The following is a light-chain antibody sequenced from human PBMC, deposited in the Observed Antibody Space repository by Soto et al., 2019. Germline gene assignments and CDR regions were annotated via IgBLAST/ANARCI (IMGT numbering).Light chain of an antibody. Sequence: EIVLKQSPGTLSLSPGERATLSCRASQSVTSDYLAWYQQKPGQAPRLLIHGASSRATGIPDRFSGSGSGTDFTLTISSLEPEDFSVYYCQQRYNWPITFGQGTRLEIK. CDR2: GAS. CDR3: QQRYNWPIT. V-gene: IGKV3D-20*02. J-gene: IGKJ5*01. CDR1: QSVTSDY.